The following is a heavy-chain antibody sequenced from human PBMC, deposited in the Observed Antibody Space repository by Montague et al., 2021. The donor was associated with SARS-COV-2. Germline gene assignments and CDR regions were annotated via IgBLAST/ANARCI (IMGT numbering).Heavy chain of an antibody. Sequence: SLILSCAASGFTFSSYSMNWVRQAPVKGLEWVSSISSSSSYIYYXDSVKGRFTISRDNAKNSLYLQMNSLRAEDTAVYYCARDLGGGYYGSGHFDYWGQGTLVTVSS. CDR1: GFTFSSYS. D-gene: IGHD3-10*01. CDR3: ARDLGGGYYGSGHFDY. CDR2: ISSSSSYI. J-gene: IGHJ4*02. V-gene: IGHV3-21*01.